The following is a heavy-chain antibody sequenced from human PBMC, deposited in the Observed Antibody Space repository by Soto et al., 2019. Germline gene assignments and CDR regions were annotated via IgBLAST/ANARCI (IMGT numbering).Heavy chain of an antibody. J-gene: IGHJ5*02. CDR1: GYTLTSYG. CDR3: ARGIKYGAYSRWFDP. CDR2: MNPNSGNT. Sequence: ASVKVCCKASGYTLTSYGIRWVRQATKQGLEYLGWMNPNSGNTAYVQKFQGRVTMTWDTPITTAYMELSSLRSEDTAVYFCARGIKYGAYSRWFDPWGQGTLVTVSS. V-gene: IGHV1-8*02. D-gene: IGHD4-17*01.